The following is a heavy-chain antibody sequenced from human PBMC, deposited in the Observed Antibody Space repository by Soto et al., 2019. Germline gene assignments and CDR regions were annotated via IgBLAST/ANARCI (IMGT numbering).Heavy chain of an antibody. CDR1: GGSGGSFSSSY. J-gene: IGHJ4*02. D-gene: IGHD2-8*02. CDR3: ARDKITGLFDY. Sequence: SETLSLTCAVNGGSGGSFSSSYWSWIRQPPGKGLEWIGEINHSGSTNYNPSLKSRVIISVDTSKNQFSLKLTSVTAADTAVYYCARDKITGLFDYWGQGTLVTVSS. CDR2: INHSGST. V-gene: IGHV4-34*01.